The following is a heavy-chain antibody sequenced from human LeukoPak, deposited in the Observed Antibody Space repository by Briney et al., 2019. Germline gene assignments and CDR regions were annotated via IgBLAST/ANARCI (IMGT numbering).Heavy chain of an antibody. CDR1: GFTFSTYW. Sequence: PGGSLSLSCAASGFTFSTYWMTWVRQAPGKGLEWVANIKQDGSEKYYVDSVKGRFTTSRDNAKNSLYLQMNSLRADDTAVYYCASYWLGYWGQGTLVTVSS. V-gene: IGHV3-7*01. CDR3: ASYWLGY. CDR2: IKQDGSEK. J-gene: IGHJ4*02. D-gene: IGHD2-8*02.